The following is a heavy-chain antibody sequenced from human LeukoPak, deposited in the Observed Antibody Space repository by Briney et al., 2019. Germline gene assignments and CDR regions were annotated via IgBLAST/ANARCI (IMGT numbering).Heavy chain of an antibody. V-gene: IGHV4-39*07. CDR3: ARVRRVGATPFDY. Sequence: SETLSLTCTVSGGSISNITYYWSRIRQPPGKGLEWIGEINHSGSTNYNPSLKSRVTISVDTSKNQFSLKLSSVTAADTAVYYCARVRRVGATPFDYWGQGTLVTVSS. D-gene: IGHD1-26*01. CDR2: INHSGST. CDR1: GGSISNITYY. J-gene: IGHJ4*02.